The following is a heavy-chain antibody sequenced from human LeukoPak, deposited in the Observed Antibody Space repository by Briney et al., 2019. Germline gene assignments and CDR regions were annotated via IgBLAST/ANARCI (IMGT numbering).Heavy chain of an antibody. CDR1: GFTVSSNY. D-gene: IGHD3-10*01. Sequence: GGSLRLSCAASGFTVSSNYMSWVRQAPGKGLEWVSVIYSGGSTYYADSVKGRFTISRDNSKNTLYLQMNSLRAEDTAVYYCLSMVRGVIISYWGQGTLVTVSS. V-gene: IGHV3-66*01. CDR2: IYSGGST. J-gene: IGHJ4*02. CDR3: LSMVRGVIISY.